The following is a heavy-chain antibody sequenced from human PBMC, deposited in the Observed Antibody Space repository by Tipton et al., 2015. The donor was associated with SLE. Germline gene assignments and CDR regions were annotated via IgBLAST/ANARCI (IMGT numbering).Heavy chain of an antibody. V-gene: IGHV5-51*01. J-gene: IGHJ4*02. CDR1: GYSFTSYW. CDR3: ARHEGHYDSSGYLLDY. Sequence: QSGPEVKKPGESLKISCKGSGYSFTSYWIGWVRQMPGKGLEWMGIIYPGDSDTRYSPSFQGQVTISADKSISTAYLQWSSLKASDTAMYYCARHEGHYDSSGYLLDYWGQGTLVTVSS. CDR2: IYPGDSDT. D-gene: IGHD3-22*01.